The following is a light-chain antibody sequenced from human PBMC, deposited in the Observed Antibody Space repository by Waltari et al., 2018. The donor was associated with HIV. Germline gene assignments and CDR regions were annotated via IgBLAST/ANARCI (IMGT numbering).Light chain of an antibody. CDR3: CSYAGTYTYV. V-gene: IGLV2-11*01. J-gene: IGLJ1*01. CDR1: SRDVGDYKS. CDR2: EVS. Sequence: QSALTQPRAVSGSPGQPGTISCTGTSRDVGDYKSRTWYQQHPGKAPKLMIYEVSKWPSGVPDRFSGSKSGNTASLTISGLQAEDEADYYCCSYAGTYTYVFGTGTKVTVL.